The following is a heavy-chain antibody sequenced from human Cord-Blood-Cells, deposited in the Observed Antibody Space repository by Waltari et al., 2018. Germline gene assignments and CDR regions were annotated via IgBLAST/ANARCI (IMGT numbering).Heavy chain of an antibody. D-gene: IGHD4-4*01. CDR1: GGSFSGYY. CDR2: NNQSGNT. Sequence: QVQLQQWGAGLLKPSETLSLTCAVYGGSFSGYYWSWIRQPPGKGVGGIWENNQSGNTNHNPSLKSRVTISVDTSKNQCSLKLSSVTAADTAVYYCARGVTVTRNAFDIWGQGTMVTVSS. J-gene: IGHJ3*02. CDR3: ARGVTVTRNAFDI. V-gene: IGHV4-34*01.